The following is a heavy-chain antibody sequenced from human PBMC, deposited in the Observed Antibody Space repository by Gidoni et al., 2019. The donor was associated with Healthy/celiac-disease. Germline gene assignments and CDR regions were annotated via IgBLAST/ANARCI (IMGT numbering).Heavy chain of an antibody. D-gene: IGHD1-7*01. V-gene: IGHV3-48*02. CDR3: ARDRRVITGTTYGMDV. CDR2: IRSSSSTI. CDR1: VVHFSRYS. Sequence: EVQLVESGGGLVQPGGSLRLSWAASVVHFSRYSMTWVRTAPGQGLEGVSDIRSSSSTIYYADSVKGRFTISRDNAKNSLYLQMNSLIDEDTAVYYCARDRRVITGTTYGMDVWGQGTTVTVSS. J-gene: IGHJ6*02.